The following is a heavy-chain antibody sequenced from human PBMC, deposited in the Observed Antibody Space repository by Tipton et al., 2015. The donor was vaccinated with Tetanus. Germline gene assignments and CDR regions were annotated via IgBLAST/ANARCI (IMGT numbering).Heavy chain of an antibody. V-gene: IGHV3-7*01. CDR2: IKRDGSEK. D-gene: IGHD3-22*01. J-gene: IGHJ3*01. CDR1: GFTFSSYW. Sequence: SLRLSCAASGFTFSSYWMSWVRQAPGKGLEWVANIKRDGSEKYYVDSVKGRFTISRDNAKNSLYLQMNSLRAEDTAVYYCAVYDSSGYYLHWGQGTMVTVSS. CDR3: AVYDSSGYYLH.